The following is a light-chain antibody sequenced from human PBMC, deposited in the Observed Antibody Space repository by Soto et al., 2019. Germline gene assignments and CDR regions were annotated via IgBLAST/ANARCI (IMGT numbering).Light chain of an antibody. V-gene: IGKV1-5*03. CDR3: QQYNSYLIT. Sequence: DIQMTQSPSTLSASVGDRFTITCRASQSISSWLAWYQQKPGKAPKLLIYKASSLESGVPSRFSGSGSGTEFTLTISSLQPDDFATYYCQQYNSYLITFGQGTRLEI. CDR2: KAS. J-gene: IGKJ5*01. CDR1: QSISSW.